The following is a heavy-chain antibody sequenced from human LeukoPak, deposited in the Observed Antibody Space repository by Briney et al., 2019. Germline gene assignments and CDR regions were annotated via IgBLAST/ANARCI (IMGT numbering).Heavy chain of an antibody. CDR2: IRTSSGGI. Sequence: GGSLRLSCAASGFTFSRYSVNWVRQAPGKGLEWVAYIRTSSGGIYYAASVKGRFTISTDTAKNSLYLEMNNLRDGDTAVYYCARDDSWAFDYWGQGTLVTISP. V-gene: IGHV3-48*02. D-gene: IGHD2-21*02. CDR1: GFTFSRYS. J-gene: IGHJ4*02. CDR3: ARDDSWAFDY.